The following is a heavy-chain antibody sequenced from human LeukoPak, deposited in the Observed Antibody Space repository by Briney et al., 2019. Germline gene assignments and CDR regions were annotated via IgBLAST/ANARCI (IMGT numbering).Heavy chain of an antibody. J-gene: IGHJ2*01. CDR3: ARVGDHYHWYFDL. CDR1: GFSASTKY. CDR2: MYSGEST. D-gene: IGHD3-10*01. V-gene: IGHV3-53*01. Sequence: PRGSLRLSCAAAGFSASTKYMSWVRQAPGKGLEWVSIMYSGESTYYAESVKGRFIVSRDNSKNRLYLQMNSLRVDDTAVYSCARVGDHYHWYFDLWGRGTLVTVSS.